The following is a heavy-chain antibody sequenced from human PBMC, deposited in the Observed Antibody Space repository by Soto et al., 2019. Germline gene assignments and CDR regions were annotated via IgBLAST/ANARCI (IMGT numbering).Heavy chain of an antibody. D-gene: IGHD2-15*01. CDR1: GDTFISSG. V-gene: IGHV1-18*01. J-gene: IGHJ3*02. CDR3: ARIEYCSGGNCYSAFDI. CDR2: ISGYKGDT. Sequence: VQSGAEVKKPGASVKVSCKASGDTFISSGISWVRQAPGQGLEWMGWISGYKGDTTYAQKFQCRVTLTTDTSTSTAYMELRSLTPGDTAIYYCARIEYCSGGNCYSAFDIWGQGTLVTVSS.